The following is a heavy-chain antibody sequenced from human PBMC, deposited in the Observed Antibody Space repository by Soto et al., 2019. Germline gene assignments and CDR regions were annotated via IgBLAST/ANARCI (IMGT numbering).Heavy chain of an antibody. Sequence: GGSLRLSCAASGFTFSSYAMSWVRQAPGKGLEWVSAISGSGGSTYYADSVKGRFTISRDNSKNTLYLQMNSLRAEDTAVYYCAKDSGRSYYYGMDVWGQGTTVTVS. CDR1: GFTFSSYA. V-gene: IGHV3-23*01. CDR3: AKDSGRSYYYGMDV. CDR2: ISGSGGST. D-gene: IGHD1-1*01. J-gene: IGHJ6*02.